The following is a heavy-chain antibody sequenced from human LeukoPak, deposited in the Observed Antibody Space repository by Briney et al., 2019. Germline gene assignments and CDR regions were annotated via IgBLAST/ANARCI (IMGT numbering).Heavy chain of an antibody. D-gene: IGHD3-22*01. CDR3: AKDLYYYDSSGLSAFDI. CDR2: ISGSGGSK. CDR1: GFIFSNYA. V-gene: IGHV3-23*01. J-gene: IGHJ3*02. Sequence: GGSLRLSCAASGFIFSNYAMSWVRQAPGKGLKWVSGISGSGGSKFYADSVRGRFTISRDNAKNTLYVQMNRLRAEDTAVYYCAKDLYYYDSSGLSAFDIWGQGTMVTVSS.